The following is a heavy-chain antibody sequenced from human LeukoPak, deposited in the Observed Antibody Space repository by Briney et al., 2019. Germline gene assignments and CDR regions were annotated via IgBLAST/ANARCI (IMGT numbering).Heavy chain of an antibody. D-gene: IGHD3-22*01. CDR3: TTDYYDSVGYSSYY. CDR2: IKSEAYGGTT. Sequence: GGSLRLSCEASGFTFSKAWISWVRQAPGRGLEWVGRIKSEAYGGTTDYAAPVCGRFTISRDDSRNTLYLQMNGLKAEDTAVYYCTTDYYDSVGYSSYYWGQGTLVTVSS. V-gene: IGHV3-15*01. CDR1: GFTFSKAW. J-gene: IGHJ4*02.